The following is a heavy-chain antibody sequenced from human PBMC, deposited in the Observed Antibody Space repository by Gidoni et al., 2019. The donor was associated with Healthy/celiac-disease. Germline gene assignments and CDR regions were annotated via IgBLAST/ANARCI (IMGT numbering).Heavy chain of an antibody. V-gene: IGHV1-3*01. CDR1: GYTFTSYA. Sequence: QVQLVQSGAEVKKPGDSVKVSCKASGYTFTSYAMHWVRQAPGQRLEWMGWINAGNGNTKYSQKFQGRVTITRDTSASTAYMELSSLRSEDTAVYYCARDNVDTAMGFDIWGQGTMVTVSS. CDR2: INAGNGNT. D-gene: IGHD5-18*01. J-gene: IGHJ3*02. CDR3: ARDNVDTAMGFDI.